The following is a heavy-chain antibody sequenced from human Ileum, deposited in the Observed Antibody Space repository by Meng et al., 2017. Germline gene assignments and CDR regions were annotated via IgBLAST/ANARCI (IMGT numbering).Heavy chain of an antibody. CDR2: IHHSGST. D-gene: IGHD1-26*01. CDR3: AREWSGSYRHFDY. Sequence: QGQLQESGPGPLKPSGTLSLTCAVSGGSISTSDWWSWVRQPPGKGLEWIGEIHHSGSTNYNPSLKSRVTISVDKSKNQFSLKLNSVTAADTAVYYCAREWSGSYRHFDYWGQGTLVTVSS. V-gene: IGHV4-4*02. J-gene: IGHJ4*02. CDR1: GGSISTSDW.